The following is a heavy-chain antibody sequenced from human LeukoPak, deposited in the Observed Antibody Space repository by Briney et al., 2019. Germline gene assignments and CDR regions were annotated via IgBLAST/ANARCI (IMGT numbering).Heavy chain of an antibody. Sequence: PSETLSLTCTVSGGSISSSSYYWGWIRQPPGKGLEWIGSIYYSGSTYYNPSLKSRVTISVDTSKNQFSLKLSSVTAADTAVYYCATYDFWSGSDFDYWGQGTLVTVSS. CDR1: GGSISSSSYY. D-gene: IGHD3-3*01. CDR2: IYYSGST. CDR3: ATYDFWSGSDFDY. J-gene: IGHJ4*02. V-gene: IGHV4-39*01.